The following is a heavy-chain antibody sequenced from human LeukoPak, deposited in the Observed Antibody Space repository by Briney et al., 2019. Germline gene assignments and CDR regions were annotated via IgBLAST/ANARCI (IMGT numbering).Heavy chain of an antibody. Sequence: GASVKVSCKASGGTFSSYAISWVRQAPGQGLEWMGRIIPILGIANYAQKFQGRVTITADKSTSTAYMELSSLRSEDTAVYYCASDYGDYPGFHDYWGQGTLVTVSS. V-gene: IGHV1-69*04. CDR3: ASDYGDYPGFHDY. D-gene: IGHD4-17*01. CDR1: GGTFSSYA. CDR2: IIPILGIA. J-gene: IGHJ4*02.